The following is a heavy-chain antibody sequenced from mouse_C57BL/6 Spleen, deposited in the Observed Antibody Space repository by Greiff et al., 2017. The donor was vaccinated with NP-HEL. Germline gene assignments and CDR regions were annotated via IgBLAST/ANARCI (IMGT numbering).Heavy chain of an antibody. D-gene: IGHD3-3*01. CDR3: AREGDPYYFDY. Sequence: DVKLQESGGDLVKPGGSLKLSCAASGFTFSSYGMSWVRQTPDKRLEWVATISSGGSYTYYPDSVKGRFTISRDNAKNTLYLQMSSLKSEDTAMYDCAREGDPYYFDYWGQGTTLTVSS. J-gene: IGHJ2*01. CDR1: GFTFSSYG. V-gene: IGHV5-6*02. CDR2: ISSGGSYT.